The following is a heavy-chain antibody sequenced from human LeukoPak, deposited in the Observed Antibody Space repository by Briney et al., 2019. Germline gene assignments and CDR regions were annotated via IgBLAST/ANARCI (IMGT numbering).Heavy chain of an antibody. CDR1: GFTFSRYS. CDR3: ARYTTAGYSSGWYGPSFDY. CDR2: ISSGSSYI. V-gene: IGHV3-21*01. D-gene: IGHD6-19*01. Sequence: GGSLRLSCAASGFTFSRYSMNWVRQAPGKGLEWVSSISSGSSYIYYADSVKGRFTISRDNAKNSLYLQMNSLRAEDTAVYYCARYTTAGYSSGWYGPSFDYWGQGTLVTVSS. J-gene: IGHJ4*02.